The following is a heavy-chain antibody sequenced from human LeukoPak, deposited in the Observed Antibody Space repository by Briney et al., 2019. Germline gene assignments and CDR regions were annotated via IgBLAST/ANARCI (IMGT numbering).Heavy chain of an antibody. Sequence: GESLKISCKGSGYSFHSYWIGWVRQMPGKGLEWIGIIYPGDSDTRYSPPFQGQVTISADNSISTAYLQRSGLKASDTAMYYCARSAMVRGVMYYFGLDVWGQGTTVTVSS. D-gene: IGHD3-10*01. CDR1: GYSFHSYW. V-gene: IGHV5-51*01. CDR2: IYPGDSDT. J-gene: IGHJ6*02. CDR3: ARSAMVRGVMYYFGLDV.